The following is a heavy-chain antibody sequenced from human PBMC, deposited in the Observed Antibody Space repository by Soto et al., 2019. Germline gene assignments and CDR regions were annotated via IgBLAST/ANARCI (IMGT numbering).Heavy chain of an antibody. J-gene: IGHJ4*02. CDR1: GFTFSNAW. D-gene: IGHD1-26*01. V-gene: IGHV3-15*01. Sequence: PGGSLRLSCAASGFTFSNAWMSWVRQAPGKGLEWVGRIKSKTDGGTTDYAAPVKGRFTISRGDSKNTLYLQMNSLKTEDTAVYYCTTYEVGATIFDYWGQGTLVTVSS. CDR3: TTYEVGATIFDY. CDR2: IKSKTDGGTT.